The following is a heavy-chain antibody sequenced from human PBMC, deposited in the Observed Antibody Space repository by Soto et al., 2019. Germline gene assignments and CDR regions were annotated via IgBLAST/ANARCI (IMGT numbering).Heavy chain of an antibody. J-gene: IGHJ4*02. CDR1: GGSISSYY. CDR3: ARQTTSRLTHFDY. Sequence: SETLSLTCTVSGGSISSYYWSWIRQPPGKGLEWIGYIYYSGSTNYNPSLKSRVTISVDTSKNQFSLKLSSVTAADTAVYYCARQTTSRLTHFDYWGQGTLVSVSS. V-gene: IGHV4-59*08. CDR2: IYYSGST. D-gene: IGHD1-7*01.